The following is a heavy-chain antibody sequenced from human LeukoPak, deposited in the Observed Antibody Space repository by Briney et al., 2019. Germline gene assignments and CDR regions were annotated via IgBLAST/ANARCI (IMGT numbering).Heavy chain of an antibody. Sequence: GESLKISCKGSGYSFTSYWIGWVRQMPGKGLEWMGIIYPGDSDTRYSPSFQGQVTISADKSISTAYLQWSSLKASDTAMYYCARLPLHGGNSDDAFDIWGQGTMVTVSS. CDR3: ARLPLHGGNSDDAFDI. D-gene: IGHD4-23*01. J-gene: IGHJ3*02. V-gene: IGHV5-51*01. CDR1: GYSFTSYW. CDR2: IYPGDSDT.